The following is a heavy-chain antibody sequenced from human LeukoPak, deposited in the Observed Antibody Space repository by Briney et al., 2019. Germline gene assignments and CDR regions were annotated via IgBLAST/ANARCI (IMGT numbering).Heavy chain of an antibody. CDR1: GDSFTNTDFF. D-gene: IGHD3-10*01. Sequence: SSETLSLNCTVSGDSFTNTDFFWGWIRQPPGKGLEWIANIDDSGRIYSNPSLRSRVTMSRDTSKNQFSLKVPSVTAADTAVYYCARLDGSLAHISGSYPDFWGQGILVTVSS. V-gene: IGHV4-39*01. CDR2: IDDSGRI. CDR3: ARLDGSLAHISGSYPDF. J-gene: IGHJ4*02.